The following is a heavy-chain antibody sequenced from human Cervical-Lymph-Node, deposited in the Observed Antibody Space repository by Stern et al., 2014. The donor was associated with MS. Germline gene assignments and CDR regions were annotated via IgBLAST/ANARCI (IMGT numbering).Heavy chain of an antibody. CDR3: ARDRGKSSDGMDV. J-gene: IGHJ6*02. D-gene: IGHD3-10*01. Sequence: QVQLQESGPGLVKPSQTLSLTCTVAGLSIRSAAYAWSWVRQRPGKGLEWVGYIYNSGSTDYNPSLKSRVTISLDMSKNQFSLKLTSVTVADTAVYYCARDRGKSSDGMDVWGQGTTVTVSS. V-gene: IGHV4-31*03. CDR1: GLSIRSAAYA. CDR2: IYNSGST.